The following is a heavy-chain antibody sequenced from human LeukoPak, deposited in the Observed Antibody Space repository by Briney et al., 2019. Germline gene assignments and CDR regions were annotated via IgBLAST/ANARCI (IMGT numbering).Heavy chain of an antibody. Sequence: GGSLRLSCAVSGFDVSNYWMHWVRQAPEKGLVWVSLIKSAVTTTTYADSVKGRFTVSRDNAKNTLYLQMNSLSAEDTAAYYCTRGGGGMDVWGQGTTVTVS. CDR1: GFDVSNYW. D-gene: IGHD3-3*01. CDR3: TRGGGGMDV. CDR2: IKSAVTTT. V-gene: IGHV3-74*01. J-gene: IGHJ6*02.